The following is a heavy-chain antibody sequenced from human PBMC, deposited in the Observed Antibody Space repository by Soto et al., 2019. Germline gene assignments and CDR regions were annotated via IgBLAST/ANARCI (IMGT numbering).Heavy chain of an antibody. Sequence: EVQLLESGGCLVQPGGSLRLSCAASGFTFSSYAMSWVRQAPGKGLEWVSAISGSGGSTYYADSVKGRFTISRDNSKNTLYLQMNSLRAEDTAVYYCAKASGWFGEFDYWGQGTLVTVSS. CDR1: GFTFSSYA. CDR2: ISGSGGST. D-gene: IGHD3-10*01. J-gene: IGHJ4*02. CDR3: AKASGWFGEFDY. V-gene: IGHV3-23*01.